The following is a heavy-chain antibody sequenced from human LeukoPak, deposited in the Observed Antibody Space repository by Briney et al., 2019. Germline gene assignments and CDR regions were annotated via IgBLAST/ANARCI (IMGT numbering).Heavy chain of an antibody. V-gene: IGHV1-2*02. Sequence: ASVKVSCKASGYTFTGYYMHWVRQAPGQGLEWMGWINPNSGGTNYAQKFQGRVTMTRDTSISTVYMELSSLRSEDTAVYYCARGGYYYGSGTNDYWGQGTLVTVSS. CDR3: ARGGYYYGSGTNDY. CDR1: GYTFTGYY. D-gene: IGHD3-10*01. CDR2: INPNSGGT. J-gene: IGHJ4*02.